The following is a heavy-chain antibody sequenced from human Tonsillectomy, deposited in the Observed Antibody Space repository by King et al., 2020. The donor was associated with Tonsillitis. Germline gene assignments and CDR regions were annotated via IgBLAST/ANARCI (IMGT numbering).Heavy chain of an antibody. D-gene: IGHD4-11*01. Sequence: VQLVESGGGLVKPGGSLRLSCAASGFTFSSYSMNWVRQAPGKGLGWVSSISTSSNYIYYADPVKGRLPISRDHAKNSLYLQMNSLRAEDTAVYYCGTIKEGYSKSLRGLPNFYYYGMDVWGQGTTVTVSS. CDR3: GTIKEGYSKSLRGLPNFYYYGMDV. CDR2: ISTSSNYI. V-gene: IGHV3-21*01. CDR1: GFTFSSYS. J-gene: IGHJ6*02.